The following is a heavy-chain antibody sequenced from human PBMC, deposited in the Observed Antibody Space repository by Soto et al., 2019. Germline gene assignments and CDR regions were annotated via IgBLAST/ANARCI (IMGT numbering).Heavy chain of an antibody. V-gene: IGHV3-30*18. D-gene: IGHD3-10*01. Sequence: RRSLRLSCAASGFTFSSYGMHWVRQAPGKGLEWVAIISYDGSNKYYADSVKGRFTISRDNSKNTLYLEMNSLRAEDTAVYYCAKESNYHGSGSYYNWFDYWGQGTQVTVS. CDR3: AKESNYHGSGSYYNWFDY. J-gene: IGHJ4*02. CDR2: ISYDGSNK. CDR1: GFTFSSYG.